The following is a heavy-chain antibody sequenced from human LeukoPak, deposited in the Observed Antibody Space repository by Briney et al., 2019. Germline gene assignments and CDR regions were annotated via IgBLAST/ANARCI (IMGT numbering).Heavy chain of an antibody. V-gene: IGHV3-23*01. CDR2: ISGSGGST. CDR3: AKGVTYYDFWSGYPDTYYFDY. CDR1: GFTFSSYA. J-gene: IGHJ4*02. Sequence: GGSLRLSCAASGFTFSSYAMSWVRQAPGKGLEWVSAISGSGGSTYYADSVKGRFTISRENSKNTLYLQMNSLRAEDTAVYYCAKGVTYYDFWSGYPDTYYFDYWGQGTLATVSS. D-gene: IGHD3-3*01.